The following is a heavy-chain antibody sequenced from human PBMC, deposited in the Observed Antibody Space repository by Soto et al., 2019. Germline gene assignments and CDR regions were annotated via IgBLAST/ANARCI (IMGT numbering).Heavy chain of an antibody. V-gene: IGHV1-69*13. CDR3: ARGSCSSASCYKEYYFDL. CDR2: IIPMFGTS. J-gene: IGHJ4*02. Sequence: SVKVSCKASGGTFSGYAISWVRQAPGQGLEWMGEIIPMFGTSNYAQKFQGRVTITADESTSTAYMELSSLRSEDTAVYYCARGSCSSASCYKEYYFDLWGQGTLVTVSS. D-gene: IGHD2-2*02. CDR1: GGTFSGYA.